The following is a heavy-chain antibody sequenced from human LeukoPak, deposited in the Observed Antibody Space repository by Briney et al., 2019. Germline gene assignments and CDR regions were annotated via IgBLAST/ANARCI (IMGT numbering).Heavy chain of an antibody. D-gene: IGHD3-10*01. CDR3: ARGTMVTKGGNWFDP. CDR2: MNPNSGNT. J-gene: IGHJ5*02. CDR1: GYTFTSYD. Sequence: ASVKVSCKASGYTFTSYDINWVRQATGQGLEWMGWMNPNSGNTGYAQKFQGKVTITRNTSISTAYMELSSLRSEDTAVYYCARGTMVTKGGNWFDPWGQGTLVTVSS. V-gene: IGHV1-8*03.